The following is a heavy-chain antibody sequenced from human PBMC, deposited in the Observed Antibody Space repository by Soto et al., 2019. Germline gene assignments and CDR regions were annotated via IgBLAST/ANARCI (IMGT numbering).Heavy chain of an antibody. J-gene: IGHJ5*02. D-gene: IGHD6-25*01. Sequence: EVRLVESGGGLVQPGGSLRLSCAATGFTFSSYWMSWVRQAPGKGLEWVANINQDGSETFYVDSVKGRFTISRDHAKNSLYLLMNGLRAEDTAVYYCASHSGSLNWFDPWGQGTLVTVSP. V-gene: IGHV3-7*01. CDR3: ASHSGSLNWFDP. CDR1: GFTFSSYW. CDR2: INQDGSET.